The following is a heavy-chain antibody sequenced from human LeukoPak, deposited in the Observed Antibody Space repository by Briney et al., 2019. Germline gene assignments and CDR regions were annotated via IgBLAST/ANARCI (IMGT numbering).Heavy chain of an antibody. CDR1: GGSISSSSYY. CDR2: MYYSGTT. CDR3: ARHRIFGVITYDY. Sequence: SETLSLTCTVSGGSISSSSYYWGWIRQPPGKGLEWIGTMYYSGTTYYNPSLKSRVTISVDTSKNQFSLKLSSVTAADTAVYYCARHRIFGVITYDYWGQGTLVTVSS. D-gene: IGHD3-3*01. V-gene: IGHV4-39*01. J-gene: IGHJ4*02.